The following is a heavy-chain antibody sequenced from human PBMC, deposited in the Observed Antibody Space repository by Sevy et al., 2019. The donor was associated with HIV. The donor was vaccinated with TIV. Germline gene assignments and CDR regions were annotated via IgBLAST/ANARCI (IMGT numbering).Heavy chain of an antibody. J-gene: IGHJ4*02. CDR3: AGDRKYYDILTGYYTTSEVDY. CDR1: GFTFSDYY. V-gene: IGHV3-11*01. Sequence: GGSLRLSCAASGFTFSDYYMSWIRQAPGKGLEWVSYISSSGSTIYYADSVKGRFTISRDNAKNSLYLQMNSLRAEDTAVYYCAGDRKYYDILTGYYTTSEVDYWGQGTLVTVSS. CDR2: ISSSGSTI. D-gene: IGHD3-9*01.